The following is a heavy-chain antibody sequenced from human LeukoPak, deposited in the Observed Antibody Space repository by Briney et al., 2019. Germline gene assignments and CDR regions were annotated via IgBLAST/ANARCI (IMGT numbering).Heavy chain of an antibody. V-gene: IGHV1-2*02. CDR2: INPNSGGT. J-gene: IGHJ3*02. D-gene: IGHD6-19*01. Sequence: GASVKVSCKVSGYTLTELSMHWVRQAPGQGLEWMGWINPNSGGTNYAQKFQGRVTMTRDTSISTAYMELSRLRSDDTAVYYCARAAGNDAFDIWGQGTMVTVSS. CDR3: ARAAGNDAFDI. CDR1: GYTLTELS.